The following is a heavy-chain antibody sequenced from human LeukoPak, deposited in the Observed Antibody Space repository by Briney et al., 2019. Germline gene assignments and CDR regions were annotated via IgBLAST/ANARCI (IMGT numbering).Heavy chain of an antibody. V-gene: IGHV1-2*02. J-gene: IGHJ4*02. Sequence: ASVKVSCKASGYTSTGYYMHWVRQAPGQGLEWMGWINPNSGGTNYAQKFQGRVTMTRDTSISTAYMELSRLRSDDTAVYYCAREILPITMVRGVTYNFDYWGQGTLVTVSS. CDR1: GYTSTGYY. D-gene: IGHD3-10*01. CDR2: INPNSGGT. CDR3: AREILPITMVRGVTYNFDY.